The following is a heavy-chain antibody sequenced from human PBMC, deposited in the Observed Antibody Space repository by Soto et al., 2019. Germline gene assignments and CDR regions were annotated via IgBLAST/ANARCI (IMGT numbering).Heavy chain of an antibody. CDR1: GFRFSNDG. CDR3: ARDDYLPATGLNK. V-gene: IGHV3-33*01. CDR2: MGADGTGL. D-gene: IGHD3-16*01. Sequence: QVQLVESGGGVVQPGRSLRLSCAASGFRFSNDGMHWVRQAPGKGLEWVAVMGADGTGLHYADYVRGRFTISRDNATNTRDLQLNSLGADATAIYFCARDDYLPATGLNKWGQGTLVTVSS. J-gene: IGHJ4*02.